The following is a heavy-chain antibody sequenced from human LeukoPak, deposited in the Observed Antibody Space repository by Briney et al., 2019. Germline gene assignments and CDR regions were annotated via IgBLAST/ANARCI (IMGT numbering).Heavy chain of an antibody. J-gene: IGHJ4*02. D-gene: IGHD3-22*01. CDR2: VIAIFGRV. CDR1: RGTFSIYG. Sequence: SVKVSYKASRGTFSIYGISWVRQAPGQGLEWMGGVIAIFGRVKYGQKFQGRATITTDESTGTAYMELSSLTSEDTGVYYCARGELGDSSGFSFFDYWGQGTLVTVSS. CDR3: ARGELGDSSGFSFFDY. V-gene: IGHV1-69*05.